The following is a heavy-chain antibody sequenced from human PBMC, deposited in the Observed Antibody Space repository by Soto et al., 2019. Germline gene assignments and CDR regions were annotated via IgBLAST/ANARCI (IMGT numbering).Heavy chain of an antibody. CDR2: ISGSGDNT. J-gene: IGHJ4*02. CDR1: GFTFSIYA. CDR3: ADGGEWSFNFVY. V-gene: IGHV3-23*01. Sequence: PGGSLRLSCAASGFTFSIYATSWVRQAPGKGLQWVSAISGSGDNTYYADSVKGRFTISRDNSKNTLYLQMNNLRADDTAVYYCADGGEWSFNFVYWGQGTLVTVSS. D-gene: IGHD3-3*01.